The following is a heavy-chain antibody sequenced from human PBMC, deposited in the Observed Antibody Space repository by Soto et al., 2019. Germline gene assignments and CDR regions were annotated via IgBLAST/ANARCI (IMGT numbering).Heavy chain of an antibody. CDR3: AKDFLQDWGQDYYYGMDV. CDR2: IYPGDSDT. CDR1: GYSFTSFW. D-gene: IGHD7-27*01. J-gene: IGHJ6*02. V-gene: IGHV5-51*01. Sequence: GESLKISCKGSGYSFTSFWIGWVRQMPGKGLEWMGIIYPGDSDTRYSPSFQGQVTISADKSISTAYLQWSSLKASDTALYYCAKDFLQDWGQDYYYGMDVWGQGTTVTVSS.